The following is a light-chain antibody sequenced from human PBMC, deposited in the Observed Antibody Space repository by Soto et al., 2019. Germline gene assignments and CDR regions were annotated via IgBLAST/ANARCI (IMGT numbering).Light chain of an antibody. Sequence: QSVLTQPASVSGSPGQSITISCTGTSSDVGGYNYVSWYQQHPGKAPKLKIYEVNNRPSGVSDRFSGSKSGNTASLTISGLQAEDEADYYCSSYTSINTWVFGGGTKLTVL. CDR1: SSDVGGYNY. V-gene: IGLV2-14*01. CDR2: EVN. J-gene: IGLJ3*02. CDR3: SSYTSINTWV.